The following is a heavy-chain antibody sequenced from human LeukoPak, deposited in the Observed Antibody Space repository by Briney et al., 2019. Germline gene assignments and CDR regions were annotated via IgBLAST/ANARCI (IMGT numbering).Heavy chain of an antibody. CDR1: GFTVSSNY. D-gene: IGHD3-10*01. Sequence: GGSLRLSCAASGFTVSSNYMSWVRQAPGKGLECVSVIYSGDDTYYADSVKGRFTISRDNSKNTLYLQMNSLRAEDTAVYYCARDYYGSGSYYPGAYYYYGMDVWGQGTTVTVSS. CDR2: IYSGDDT. V-gene: IGHV3-66*01. J-gene: IGHJ6*02. CDR3: ARDYYGSGSYYPGAYYYYGMDV.